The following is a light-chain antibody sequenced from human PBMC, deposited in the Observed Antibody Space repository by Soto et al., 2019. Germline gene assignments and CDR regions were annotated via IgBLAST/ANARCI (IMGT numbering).Light chain of an antibody. J-gene: IGKJ2*01. CDR3: HQRSNWPPRST. Sequence: EIVLTQSPATLSLSPGERDTLSCRASQSVSSYFAWYQQKPGQDHRLVVYDASNMATGIPGRFSGSGSGTDCTLTISSLDPEYFAGYYCHQRSNWPPRSTFGQGTKLEIK. CDR2: DAS. V-gene: IGKV3-11*01. CDR1: QSVSSY.